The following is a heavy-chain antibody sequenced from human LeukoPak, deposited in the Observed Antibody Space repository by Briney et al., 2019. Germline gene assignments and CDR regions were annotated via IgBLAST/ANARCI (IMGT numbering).Heavy chain of an antibody. J-gene: IGHJ6*02. CDR2: INHSGST. Sequence: PSETLSLTCAVYGGSFSGYYWSWIRQPPGKGLEWIGEINHSGSTNYNPSLKSRVTISVDTSKNQFSLKLSSVTAADTAVYYCARGRGGSGSYYRFAYYGMDVWGQGTTVTVSS. V-gene: IGHV4-34*01. D-gene: IGHD3-10*01. CDR1: GGSFSGYY. CDR3: ARGRGGSGSYYRFAYYGMDV.